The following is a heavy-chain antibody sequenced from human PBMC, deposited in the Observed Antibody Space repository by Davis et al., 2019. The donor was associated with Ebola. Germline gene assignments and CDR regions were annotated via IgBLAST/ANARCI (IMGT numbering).Heavy chain of an antibody. CDR1: GFTFSHYW. J-gene: IGHJ4*02. D-gene: IGHD2/OR15-2a*01. CDR3: TRGRHSEPTYDDY. Sequence: GESLKISCAASGFTFSHYWMSWVRQAPGKGLEWVANIKQDGSEKYCVDSVRGRFTISRDNTKNSLYLQMNSLRAEDTAVYYCTRGRHSEPTYDDYWGQGTLVTVSS. CDR2: IKQDGSEK. V-gene: IGHV3-7*01.